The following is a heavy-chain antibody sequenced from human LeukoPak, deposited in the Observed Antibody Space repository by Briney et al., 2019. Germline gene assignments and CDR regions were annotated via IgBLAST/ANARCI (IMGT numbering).Heavy chain of an antibody. Sequence: PSGTLSLTCVVSGGSISNSNWWSWVRQPPGKGLEWIGEIYHSGSTNYNPSLKSRVTISVDTSKNQFSLKLSSVTAADTAVYYCARLRPTNYFDYWGQGTLVTVSS. CDR2: IYHSGST. V-gene: IGHV4-4*02. D-gene: IGHD1-26*01. CDR1: GGSISNSNW. CDR3: ARLRPTNYFDY. J-gene: IGHJ4*02.